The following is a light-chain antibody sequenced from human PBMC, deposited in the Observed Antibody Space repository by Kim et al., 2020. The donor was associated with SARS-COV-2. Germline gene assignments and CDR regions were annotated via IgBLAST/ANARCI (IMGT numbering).Light chain of an antibody. V-gene: IGLV1-44*01. CDR3: AAWDDSLNGYV. Sequence: QQSPIPCSGGRPTPGHYTVTLYPPPPRPAPNLPLSINNQRPSGVPARFSASTSGTSASLAISGLQSEDEADYYCAAWDDSLNGYVFGTGTKVTVL. J-gene: IGLJ1*01. CDR1: RPTPGHYT. CDR2: INN.